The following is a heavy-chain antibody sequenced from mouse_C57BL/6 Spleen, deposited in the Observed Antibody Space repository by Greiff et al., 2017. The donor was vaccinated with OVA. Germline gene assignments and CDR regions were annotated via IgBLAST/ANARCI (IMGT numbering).Heavy chain of an antibody. Sequence: QVQLKQSGAELVKPGASVKISCKASGYAFSSYWMNWVKQRPGKGLEWIGQIYPGDGDTNYNGKFKGKATLTADKSSSTAYMQLSSLTSEDSAVYFCAREDDYDGTWFAYWGQGTLVTVSA. CDR2: IYPGDGDT. J-gene: IGHJ3*01. V-gene: IGHV1-80*01. CDR1: GYAFSSYW. CDR3: AREDDYDGTWFAY. D-gene: IGHD2-4*01.